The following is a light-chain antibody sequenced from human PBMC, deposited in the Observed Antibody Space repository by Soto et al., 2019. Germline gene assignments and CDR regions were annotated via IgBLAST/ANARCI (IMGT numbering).Light chain of an antibody. Sequence: DIQMTQSPAALSASVGDRVIITCRASQSVTTYLNWYQQKPGRAPDPLIYAASTLQSGVPSRFSGSGSGTDFTLTIRRLEPEDFAVYYCQQYGSSPRTFGQGTKVDIK. J-gene: IGKJ1*01. V-gene: IGKV1-39*01. CDR1: QSVTTY. CDR2: AAS. CDR3: QQYGSSPRT.